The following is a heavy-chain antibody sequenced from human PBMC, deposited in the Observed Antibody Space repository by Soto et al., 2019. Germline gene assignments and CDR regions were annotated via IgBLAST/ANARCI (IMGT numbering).Heavy chain of an antibody. CDR1: GPTFQTYG. CDR3: ARDESGGSSTSD. Sequence: GSLRISCAASGPTFQTYGVKLLRPAPGKGLEWVSSIDSSGSYIYYTDSVQGRFIVSRDNAKNLLYLQMNSLRAEDTAVYFCARDESGGSSTSDWGQGTLVTVSS. D-gene: IGHD2-2*01. CDR2: IDSSGSYI. V-gene: IGHV3-21*01. J-gene: IGHJ4*02.